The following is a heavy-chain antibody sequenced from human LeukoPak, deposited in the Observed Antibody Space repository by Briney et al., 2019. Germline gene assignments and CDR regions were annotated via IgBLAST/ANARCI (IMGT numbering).Heavy chain of an antibody. CDR3: ARGRSITLLRGVAMSDGFDI. CDR1: GFTFSNYG. Sequence: GASLQISCTASGFTFSNYGMNWVRQAPGKGLEWVSFTDTSGNYIYYGDSVKGRFTISRDNAKNLVFLQMNGLRAEDTAVYYCARGRSITLLRGVAMSDGFDIWGQGAMVAVSS. CDR2: TDTSGNYI. J-gene: IGHJ3*02. D-gene: IGHD3-10*01. V-gene: IGHV3-21*01.